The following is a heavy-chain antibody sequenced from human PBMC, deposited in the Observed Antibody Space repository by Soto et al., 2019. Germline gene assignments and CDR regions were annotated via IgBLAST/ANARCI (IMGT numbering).Heavy chain of an antibody. CDR1: GGNVISYT. D-gene: IGHD2-15*01. J-gene: IGHJ3*02. V-gene: IGHV1-69*08. Sequence: QVQLVQSGAEVKKSGSSVTVSCAASGGNVISYTTSWMRQPPGQGLEWMGRGITIAHTANYAQKFQGRVTISADKSATTAYMEMNSLRSDDTAVYYWAGEYCSGGRCYSGWYVNACDIMGQGTTVTVCS. CDR2: GITIAHTA. CDR3: AGEYCSGGRCYSGWYVNACDI.